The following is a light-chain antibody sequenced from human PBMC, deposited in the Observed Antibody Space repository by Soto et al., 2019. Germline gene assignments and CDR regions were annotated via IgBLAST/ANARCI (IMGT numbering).Light chain of an antibody. CDR1: QSVSSN. CDR2: GAS. CDR3: HQRSSWPRGT. V-gene: IGKV3-11*01. J-gene: IGKJ1*01. Sequence: EVVMTQSPATLSVSPGERATLSCRASQSVSSNLAWYQQKPGQAPRLLIYGASTRATGIPARFSGSGSGTDFTLTISSLEPEDFAVYYCHQRSSWPRGTFGQGTKVDIK.